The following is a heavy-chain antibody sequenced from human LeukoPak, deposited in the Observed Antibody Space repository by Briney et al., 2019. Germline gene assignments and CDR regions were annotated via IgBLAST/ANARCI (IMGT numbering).Heavy chain of an antibody. V-gene: IGHV1-2*02. CDR1: GYTFTGYY. D-gene: IGHD6-13*01. Sequence: ASVKVSCKASGYTFTGYYVHWVRQAPGQGLEWMGWINPNRGGTHYDQKFQGRVTVTRDTSINTTYMQFSSLRSDDTAVYYCARGYIAAAGIDYWGQGTLVTVSS. J-gene: IGHJ4*02. CDR2: INPNRGGT. CDR3: ARGYIAAAGIDY.